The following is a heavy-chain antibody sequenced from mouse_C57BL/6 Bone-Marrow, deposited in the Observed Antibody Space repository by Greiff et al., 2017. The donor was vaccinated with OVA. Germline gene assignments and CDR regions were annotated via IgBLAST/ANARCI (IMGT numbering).Heavy chain of an antibody. J-gene: IGHJ4*01. D-gene: IGHD2-3*01. CDR3: ARGYDLGGYAMDY. V-gene: IGHV1-61*01. CDR2: IYPSDSET. CDR1: GYTFTSYW. Sequence: QVQLQQSGAELVRPGSSVKLSCKASGYTFTSYWMDWVKQRPGQGLEWIGNIYPSDSETHYNQKFKDKTTLTVDKSSSTAYMQLSSLTSEDSAVYYCARGYDLGGYAMDYWGQGTSVTVSS.